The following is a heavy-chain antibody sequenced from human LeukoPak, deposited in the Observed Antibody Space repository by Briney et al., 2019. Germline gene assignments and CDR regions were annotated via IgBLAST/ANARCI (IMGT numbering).Heavy chain of an antibody. CDR3: ARAYYYYMDV. V-gene: IGHV4-4*02. CDR1: GASLSSPNW. J-gene: IGHJ6*03. CDR2: IYHSGST. Sequence: PSETLSLTCAASGASLSSPNWWSWVRQPPGKGLEWIGEIYHSGSTNYNPSLASRATISVDRSKNQFSLKLNSVTAADTAVYYCARAYYYYMDVWGKGTTVSVSS.